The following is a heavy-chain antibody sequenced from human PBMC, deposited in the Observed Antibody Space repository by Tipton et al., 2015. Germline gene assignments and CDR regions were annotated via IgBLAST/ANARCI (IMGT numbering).Heavy chain of an antibody. Sequence: GLVKPSETLSLTCTVSGGSVSSGTSYHWSWIRQPPGKGLEWIGNINYSDGSNYTPSLKGRVTISVDTSKNQFSLMLRSVTAADTAVYYCVGGLSGYDPFDYWGQGALVTVSS. CDR3: VGGLSGYDPFDY. J-gene: IGHJ4*02. CDR1: GGSVSSGTSYH. CDR2: INYSDGS. V-gene: IGHV4-61*01. D-gene: IGHD5-12*01.